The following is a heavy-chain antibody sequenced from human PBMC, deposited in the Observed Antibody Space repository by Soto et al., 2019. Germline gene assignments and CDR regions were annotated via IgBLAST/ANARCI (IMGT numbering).Heavy chain of an antibody. J-gene: IGHJ4*02. D-gene: IGHD5-18*01. CDR1: GGSINSYY. CDR3: ARDNGYSYGYTLDH. CDR2: IYYSGST. V-gene: IGHV4-59*01. Sequence: PSETLSLTCTVSGGSINSYYWSWIRQAPGKGLEWIGYIYYSGSTNYNPSLKSRVTISVDTSKNQFSLKLSSVTAADTAVYYCARDNGYSYGYTLDHWGQGTLVTVS.